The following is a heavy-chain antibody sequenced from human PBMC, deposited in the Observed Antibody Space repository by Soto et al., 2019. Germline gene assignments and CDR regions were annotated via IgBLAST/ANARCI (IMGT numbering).Heavy chain of an antibody. V-gene: IGHV4-30-4*01. D-gene: IGHD3-3*01. CDR2: IYYGGST. CDR3: AGGSFSYYFDY. CDR1: GGSISSGDYY. J-gene: IGHJ4*02. Sequence: SETLSLTCTVSGGSISSGDYYWSWIRQPPGKGLEWIGYIYYGGSTYYNPSLKSRVTISVDTSKNQFSLKLSSVTAADTAVYYCAGGSFSYYFDYWGQGTLVTVSS.